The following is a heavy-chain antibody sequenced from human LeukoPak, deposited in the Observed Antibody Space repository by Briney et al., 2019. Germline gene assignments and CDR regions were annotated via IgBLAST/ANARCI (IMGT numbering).Heavy chain of an antibody. J-gene: IGHJ4*02. D-gene: IGHD6-19*01. CDR1: GFTFSSYS. Sequence: GGSLRLSCAASGFTFSSYSMNWVRQAPRKGLEWVANIKQDGSEKYYVDSVKGRFTISRDNAKNSLYLQMNSLRAEDTAVYYCARETIAVAGRGAYWGQGTLVTVSS. CDR3: ARETIAVAGRGAY. CDR2: IKQDGSEK. V-gene: IGHV3-7*01.